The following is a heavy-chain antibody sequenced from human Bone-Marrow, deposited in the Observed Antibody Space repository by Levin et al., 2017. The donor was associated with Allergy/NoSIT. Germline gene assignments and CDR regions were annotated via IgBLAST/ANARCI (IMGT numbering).Heavy chain of an antibody. J-gene: IGHJ6*03. CDR3: AKDLISSWYSRDYYYYYYMDV. Sequence: GGSLRLSCAASGFTFSSYGMHWVRQAPGKGLEWVAVISYDGSNKYYADSVKGRFTISRDNSKNTLYLQMNSLRAEDTAVYYCAKDLISSWYSRDYYYYYYMDVWGKGTTVTVSS. V-gene: IGHV3-30*18. CDR2: ISYDGSNK. D-gene: IGHD6-13*01. CDR1: GFTFSSYG.